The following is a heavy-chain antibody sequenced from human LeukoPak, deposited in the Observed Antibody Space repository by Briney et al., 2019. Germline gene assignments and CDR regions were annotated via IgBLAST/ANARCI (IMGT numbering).Heavy chain of an antibody. D-gene: IGHD2-2*01. CDR2: ISWNSGGI. V-gene: IGHV3-9*01. CDR3: AKGQVVPAAWGIFDY. J-gene: IGHJ4*02. CDR1: GFTFSSYS. Sequence: GGSLRLSCAAFGFTFSSYSMNWVRQAPGKGLEWVSGISWNSGGIGYADSVKGRFTISRDNAKNSLYLQMNSLRAEDTALYYCAKGQVVPAAWGIFDYWGQGTLVTVSS.